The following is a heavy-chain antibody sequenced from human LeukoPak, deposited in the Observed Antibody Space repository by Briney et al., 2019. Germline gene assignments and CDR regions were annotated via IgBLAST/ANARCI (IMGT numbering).Heavy chain of an antibody. CDR2: IYYSGST. V-gene: IGHV4-30-4*01. J-gene: IGHJ3*02. D-gene: IGHD2-21*01. CDR1: GGSISSGDYY. CDR3: ARVIRRNDAFDI. Sequence: SETLSLTCTVSGGSISSGDYYWSWIRQPPGKGLEWIGYIYYSGSTYYNPSLKSRVTISVDTSKNQFSLKLGSVTAADTAVYYCARVIRRNDAFDIWGQGTMVTVSS.